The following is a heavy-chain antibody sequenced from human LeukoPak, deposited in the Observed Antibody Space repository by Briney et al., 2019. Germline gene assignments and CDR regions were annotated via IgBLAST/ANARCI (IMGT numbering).Heavy chain of an antibody. CDR1: GFTFSSYS. J-gene: IGHJ4*02. CDR2: INSDGSST. Sequence: GGSLRLSCAASGFTFSSYSMNWVRQAPGKGLVWVSRINSDGSSTSYADSVKGRFTISRDNAKNTLYLQMNSLRAEDTALYYCARQLGYCSDGNCYFDSWGQGTLVTVSS. V-gene: IGHV3-74*01. CDR3: ARQLGYCSDGNCYFDS. D-gene: IGHD2-15*01.